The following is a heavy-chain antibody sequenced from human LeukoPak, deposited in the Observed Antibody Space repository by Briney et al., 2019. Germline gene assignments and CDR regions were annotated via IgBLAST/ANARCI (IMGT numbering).Heavy chain of an antibody. V-gene: IGHV3-11*06. CDR2: ISSSGSST. CDR3: ARDRGRVAGEYFDY. D-gene: IGHD6-19*01. J-gene: IGHJ4*02. Sequence: GGSLRLSCAASGFSLSDVYTSWIRQAPGKGLEWVSYISSSGSSTKYADFVKGRFTISKDNAKNSLYLQMNNLRVEDTAVYYCARDRGRVAGEYFDYWGQGTLVTVSS. CDR1: GFSLSDVY.